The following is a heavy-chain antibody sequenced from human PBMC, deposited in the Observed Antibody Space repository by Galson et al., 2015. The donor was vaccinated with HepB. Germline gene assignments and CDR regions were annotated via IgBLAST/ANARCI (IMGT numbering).Heavy chain of an antibody. CDR3: TTVWYYYYYYGMDV. CDR1: GFTFSNAW. Sequence: SLRLSCAASGFTFSNAWMSWVRQAPGKGLEWVGRIKSKTDGGTTDYAAPVKGRFTISRDDSKNTLYLQMNSLKTEDTAVYYCTTVWYYYYYYGMDVWGQGTTVTVSS. CDR2: IKSKTDGGTT. V-gene: IGHV3-15*01. D-gene: IGHD3-16*01. J-gene: IGHJ6*02.